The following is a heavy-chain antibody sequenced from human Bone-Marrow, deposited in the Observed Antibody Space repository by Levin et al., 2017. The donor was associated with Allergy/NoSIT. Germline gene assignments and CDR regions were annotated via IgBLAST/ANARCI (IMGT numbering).Heavy chain of an antibody. CDR2: ISGSGSNT. V-gene: IGHV3-23*01. D-gene: IGHD3-22*01. Sequence: GGSLRLSCAASGLIFSNYAMNWVRQAPGKGLEWVSQISGSGSNTHYADSVRGRFTFSRDNSNYTVYLQMNSLRADDTAVYYCAGYDTSGYHSPFDYWGQGTLVTVSS. CDR1: GLIFSNYA. J-gene: IGHJ4*02. CDR3: AGYDTSGYHSPFDY.